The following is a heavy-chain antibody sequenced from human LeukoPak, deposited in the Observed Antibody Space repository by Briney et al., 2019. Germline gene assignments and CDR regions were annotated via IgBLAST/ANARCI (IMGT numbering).Heavy chain of an antibody. CDR1: GFTFSSYA. J-gene: IGHJ6*02. D-gene: IGHD1-26*01. V-gene: IGHV3-30*04. Sequence: PGGSLRLSCAASGFTFSSYAMHWVRQAPGKGLEWVAVISYDGSNKYYADSVKGRFTISGDNSKNTLYLQMNSLRAEDTAVYYCARPGKAMGYYYYYGMDVWGQGTTVTVSS. CDR2: ISYDGSNK. CDR3: ARPGKAMGYYYYYGMDV.